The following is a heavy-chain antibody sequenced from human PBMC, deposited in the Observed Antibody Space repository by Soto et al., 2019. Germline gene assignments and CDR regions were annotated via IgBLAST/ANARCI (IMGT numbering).Heavy chain of an antibody. CDR2: IIPILGET. Sequence: QVQLVQSGAEVKKPGSSVRVSCKASGTIFSSYTISWVRQAPGQGLEWMGRIIPILGETNSAQKFQGRVTLPADKSTHTAYMELNSLRLEDTAVYYCARGLGGRMDDWGQGTTVTVSS. J-gene: IGHJ6*02. V-gene: IGHV1-69*08. CDR1: GTIFSSYT. D-gene: IGHD3-16*01. CDR3: ARGLGGRMDD.